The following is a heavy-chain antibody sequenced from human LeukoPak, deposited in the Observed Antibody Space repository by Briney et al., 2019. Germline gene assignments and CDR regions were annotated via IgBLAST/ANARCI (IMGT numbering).Heavy chain of an antibody. J-gene: IGHJ4*02. CDR3: ARVPQGVVVAMGGFDY. Sequence: GGSLRLSCAASGFTFSSYSMNWVRQAPGKGLEWVSSISSSSSYIYYADSVKGRFTISRDNAKNSLYLQMNSLRAEDTAVYYCARVPQGVVVAMGGFDYWGQGTLVTVSS. V-gene: IGHV3-21*01. CDR1: GFTFSSYS. CDR2: ISSSSSYI. D-gene: IGHD3-22*01.